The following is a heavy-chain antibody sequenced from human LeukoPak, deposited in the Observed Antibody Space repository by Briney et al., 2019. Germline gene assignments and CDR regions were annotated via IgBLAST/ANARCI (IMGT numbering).Heavy chain of an antibody. CDR2: INPSGGST. D-gene: IGHD5-24*01. CDR3: ASQMATISPYYYMDV. CDR1: GYTFTSYY. V-gene: IGHV1-46*01. J-gene: IGHJ6*03. Sequence: ASVKVSCKAFGYTFTSYYMHWVRQAPGQGLEWMGIINPSGGSTSYAQKFQGRVTMTRDMSTSTVYMELSGLRSEDTAVYYCASQMATISPYYYMDVWGKGTTVTVSS.